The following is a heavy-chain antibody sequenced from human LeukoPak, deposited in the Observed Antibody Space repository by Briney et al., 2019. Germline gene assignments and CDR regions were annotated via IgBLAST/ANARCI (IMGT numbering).Heavy chain of an antibody. J-gene: IGHJ5*02. CDR2: IYYSGST. Sequence: SETLSLTCTVSGGSVSSGSYYWSWIRQPPGKGLEWIGYIYYSGSTNYNPSLKSRVTISDTSKNQFSLKLSSVTAAETAVYYCASYYYGSGSYAHNWFDPWGQGTLVTVSS. CDR3: ASYYYGSGSYAHNWFDP. V-gene: IGHV4-61*01. CDR1: GGSVSSGSYY. D-gene: IGHD3-10*01.